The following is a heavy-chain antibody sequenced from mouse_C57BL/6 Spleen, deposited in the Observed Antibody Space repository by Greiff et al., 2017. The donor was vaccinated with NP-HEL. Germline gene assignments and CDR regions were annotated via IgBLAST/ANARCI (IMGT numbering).Heavy chain of an antibody. CDR3: ARGDYSNYGYYAMDY. V-gene: IGHV3-3*01. J-gene: IGHJ4*01. CDR1: GFSINSDCY. Sequence: VQLKESGPSLVRPSQTLSLTCTVTGFSINSDCYWIWIRQFPGNKLEYIGYTFYSGITYYNPSLEGRTYITRYTSNNPFSLKLSSVTTEDTATYDVARGDYSNYGYYAMDYWGQGTSVTVSS. CDR2: TFYSGIT. D-gene: IGHD2-5*01.